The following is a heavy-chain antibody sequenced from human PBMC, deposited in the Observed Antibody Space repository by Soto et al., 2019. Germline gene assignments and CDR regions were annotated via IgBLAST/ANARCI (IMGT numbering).Heavy chain of an antibody. CDR1: GYTFTSNG. D-gene: IGHD3-3*01. J-gene: IGHJ4*02. Sequence: ASLKCSCNSSGYTFTSNGISWVRHAPTQSLEWMGWISAYNGNTNYAQKLQGRVTMTTDTSTSTAYMELRSLRSDDTAVYYCARGTQYYDFWSGYYLDYWGQGILVTGSS. V-gene: IGHV1-18*01. CDR2: ISAYNGNT. CDR3: ARGTQYYDFWSGYYLDY.